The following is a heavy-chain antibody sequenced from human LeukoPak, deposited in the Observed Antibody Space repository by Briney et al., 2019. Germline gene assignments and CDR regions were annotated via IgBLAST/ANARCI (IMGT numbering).Heavy chain of an antibody. J-gene: IGHJ4*02. CDR2: ISGSGGST. CDR3: ARDKAYYDSSGYGDFDY. Sequence: EGSLRLSCAASGFTFSSYAMSWVRQAPGKGLEWVSAISGSGGSTYYADSVKGWFTISRDNSKNTLYLQMNSLRAEDTAVYYCARDKAYYDSSGYGDFDYWGQGTLVTVSS. V-gene: IGHV3-23*01. CDR1: GFTFSSYA. D-gene: IGHD3-22*01.